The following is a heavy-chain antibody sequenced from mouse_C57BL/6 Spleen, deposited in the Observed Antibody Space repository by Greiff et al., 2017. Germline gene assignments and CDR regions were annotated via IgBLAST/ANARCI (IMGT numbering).Heavy chain of an antibody. Sequence: EVQRVESGPGLVKPSQSLSLTCSVTGYSITSGYYWNWIRQFPGNKLEWMGYISYDGSNNYNPSLKNRISITRDTSKNQFFLKLNSVTTEDTATYYCARDRDYDGGHAMDYWGQGTSVTVSS. CDR3: ARDRDYDGGHAMDY. CDR2: ISYDGSN. J-gene: IGHJ4*01. V-gene: IGHV3-6*01. D-gene: IGHD2-4*01. CDR1: GYSITSGYY.